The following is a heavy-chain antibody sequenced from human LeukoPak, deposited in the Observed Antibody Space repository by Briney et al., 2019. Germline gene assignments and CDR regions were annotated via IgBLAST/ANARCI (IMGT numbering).Heavy chain of an antibody. J-gene: IGHJ3*02. Sequence: SETLSLTCAVYGGSFSGYYWSWIRQPPGKGLEWIGEINHSGSTSYNPSLKSRVTISVDTSKNQFSLKLSSVTAADTAVYYCARGRGYGGNPPGAFDIWGQGTMVTVSS. CDR2: INHSGST. CDR3: ARGRGYGGNPPGAFDI. CDR1: GGSFSGYY. V-gene: IGHV4-34*01. D-gene: IGHD4-23*01.